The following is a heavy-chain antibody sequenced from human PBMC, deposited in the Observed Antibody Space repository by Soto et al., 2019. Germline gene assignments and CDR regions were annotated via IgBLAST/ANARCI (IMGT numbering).Heavy chain of an antibody. CDR3: ARGPHTAMVSWFDP. CDR1: GYTFTGYS. CDR2: INTNSGGT. D-gene: IGHD5-18*01. J-gene: IGHJ5*02. V-gene: IGHV1-2*04. Sequence: QVQLVQSGAEVKKPGASVKVSCKASGYTFTGYSMHWVRQAPGQGLEWMGWINTNSGGTNYAQKFQGWVTMNRDTSISTAYMELSMLRSDDTAVYYCARGPHTAMVSWFDPWGQGTLVTVSS.